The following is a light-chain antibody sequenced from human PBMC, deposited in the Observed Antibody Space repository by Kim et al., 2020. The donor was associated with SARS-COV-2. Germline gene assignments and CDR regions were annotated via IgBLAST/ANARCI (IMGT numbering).Light chain of an antibody. CDR1: SSDVGGYDY. CDR3: ISYAGSNTWV. CDR2: EVS. Sequence: QSALTQPPSASGSPGQSVTISCTGTSSDVGGYDYVSWHQQHPGKVPKLMIYEVSKRPSGVPDRFSGSKSGNTASLTVFGLQAEEEADYYCISYAGSNTWVFGGGTQLTVL. V-gene: IGLV2-8*01. J-gene: IGLJ3*02.